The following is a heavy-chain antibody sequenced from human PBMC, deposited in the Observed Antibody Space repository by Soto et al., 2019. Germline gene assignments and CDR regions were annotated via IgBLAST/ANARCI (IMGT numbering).Heavy chain of an antibody. J-gene: IGHJ6*03. CDR1: GFSLSTSGMC. V-gene: IGHV2-70*11. CDR2: IDWDDDK. D-gene: IGHD3-3*01. Sequence: GSGPTLVNPTQTLTLTCTFSGFSLSTSGMCVSWIRQPPGKALEWLARIDWDDDKYYSTSLKTRLTISKDTSKNQVVLTMTNMDPVDTATYYCARVRFLEWLGYYYYYMDVWGKGTTVTVSS. CDR3: ARVRFLEWLGYYYYYMDV.